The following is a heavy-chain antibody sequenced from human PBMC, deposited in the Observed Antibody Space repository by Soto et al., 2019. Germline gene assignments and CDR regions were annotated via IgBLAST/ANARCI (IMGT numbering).Heavy chain of an antibody. Sequence: QVQLVESGGGVVQPGRSLRLSCAAAGFTFSSYGMHWVRQAPGKGLEWVAVISYDGSNKYYADSVKGRFTISRDNSKNTLYLQMNSLRAEDTAVYSCAKGSVIVTMVRGVIKYYYYYYMDVWGKGTAVTVSS. J-gene: IGHJ6*03. CDR3: AKGSVIVTMVRGVIKYYYYYYMDV. D-gene: IGHD3-10*01. CDR1: GFTFSSYG. V-gene: IGHV3-30*18. CDR2: ISYDGSNK.